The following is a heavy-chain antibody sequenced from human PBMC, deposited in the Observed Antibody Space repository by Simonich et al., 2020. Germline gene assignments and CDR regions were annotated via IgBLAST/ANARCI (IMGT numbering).Heavy chain of an antibody. V-gene: IGHV1-2*06. CDR3: ATGIAARYYYYGMDV. Sequence: QVQLVQAGAEMKKPGSSVKVSCNASGYTFNGHDIHWERQAPGQGLELMGRINPHSGSTNHAQKSQVRFTMNRDTSISPAYMELSRLRSDDTAVYYCATGIAARYYYYGMDVWGQGTTVTVSS. CDR1: GYTFNGHD. D-gene: IGHD6-6*01. CDR2: INPHSGST. J-gene: IGHJ6*02.